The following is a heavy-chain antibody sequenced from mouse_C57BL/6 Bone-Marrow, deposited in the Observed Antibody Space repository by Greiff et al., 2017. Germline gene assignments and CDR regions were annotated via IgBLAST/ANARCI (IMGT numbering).Heavy chain of an antibody. CDR3: ARSDGSSYTYYFDY. J-gene: IGHJ2*01. D-gene: IGHD1-1*01. CDR2: IHPNSGST. Sequence: QVQLQQPGAELVKPGASVKLSCKASGYTFTSYWMHWVKQRPGQGLEWIGMIHPNSGSTNYNEKFKSKATLTVEKSSSTAYMQLSSLTSEDSAVYYCARSDGSSYTYYFDYWGQGTTLTVSS. V-gene: IGHV1-64*01. CDR1: GYTFTSYW.